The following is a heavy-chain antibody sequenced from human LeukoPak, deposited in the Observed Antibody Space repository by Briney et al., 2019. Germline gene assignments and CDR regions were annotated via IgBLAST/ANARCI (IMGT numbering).Heavy chain of an antibody. CDR1: EYTLNTYY. J-gene: IGHJ4*02. D-gene: IGHD2-2*01. CDR2: IYTSASPT. V-gene: IGHV1-46*02. Sequence: SVKVSCKTSEYTLNTYYFHWERQAPRQVLEYMGVIYTSASPTSSTHRFQGRITLTSDTSTSTVYMEFSSLRSDDTALYYCTSEIPSSGSFDSWGQGTLVTVSS. CDR3: TSEIPSSGSFDS.